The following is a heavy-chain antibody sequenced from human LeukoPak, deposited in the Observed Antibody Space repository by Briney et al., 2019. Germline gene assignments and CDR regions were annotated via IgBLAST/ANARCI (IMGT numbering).Heavy chain of an antibody. CDR3: ARDKSSSLDY. CDR2: ISSDGTDI. D-gene: IGHD6-13*01. J-gene: IGHJ4*02. CDR1: GFTFSSYW. V-gene: IGHV3-74*01. Sequence: GSSLRLSCAASGFTFSSYWMHWVRQAPGKGLVWVSRISSDGTDIRYADSVKGRFTISRDNAKNTVDLQMNTLRAEDTAVYYCARDKSSSLDYWGQGTLVTVSS.